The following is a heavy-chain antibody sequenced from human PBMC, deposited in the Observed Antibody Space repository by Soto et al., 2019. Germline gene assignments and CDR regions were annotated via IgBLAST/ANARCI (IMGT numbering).Heavy chain of an antibody. CDR1: GDSVSSNSAA. CDR2: TYYRSKWYN. Sequence: SQTLSLTCAISGDSVSSNSAAWNWIRQSPSRGLEWLGRTYYRSKWYNDYAVSVKSRITINPDTSKNQFSLQLNSVTPEDTAVYYCARDSLLRFLEWLCYVRFLFLVDYWGQGTLVTVSS. CDR3: ARDSLLRFLEWLCYVRFLFLVDY. D-gene: IGHD3-3*01. J-gene: IGHJ4*02. V-gene: IGHV6-1*01.